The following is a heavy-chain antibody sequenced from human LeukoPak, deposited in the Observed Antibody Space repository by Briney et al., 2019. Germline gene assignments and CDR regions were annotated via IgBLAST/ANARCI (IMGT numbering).Heavy chain of an antibody. CDR3: ARVRDGYNLYFDY. J-gene: IGHJ4*02. Sequence: PGGSLRLSCAASGFTFSSYAMHWVRQAPGKGLEWVAVISYDGSNKYYADSVKGRFTISRDNSKNTLYLQMNSLRAEDTAVYYCARVRDGYNLYFDYWGQGTLVTVSS. CDR2: ISYDGSNK. V-gene: IGHV3-30-3*01. D-gene: IGHD5-24*01. CDR1: GFTFSSYA.